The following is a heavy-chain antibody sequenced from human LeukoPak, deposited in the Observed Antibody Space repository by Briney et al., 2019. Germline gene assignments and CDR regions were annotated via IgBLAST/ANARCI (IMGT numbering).Heavy chain of an antibody. D-gene: IGHD6-19*01. CDR1: GGSLSGYY. Sequence: SETLSLTCAVYGGSLSGYYWSWIRQPPGKGLEWIGYIYYSGSTNYNPSLKSRVTISVDTSKNQFSLRLSSVTAADTAVYYCARHEYSSGVIDYWGQGTLVTVSS. CDR3: ARHEYSSGVIDY. CDR2: IYYSGST. J-gene: IGHJ4*02. V-gene: IGHV4-59*08.